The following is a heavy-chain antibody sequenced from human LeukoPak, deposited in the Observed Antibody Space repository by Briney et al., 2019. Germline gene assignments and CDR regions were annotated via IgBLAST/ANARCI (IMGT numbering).Heavy chain of an antibody. V-gene: IGHV3-74*01. CDR3: ARDQGVTLVRGVTPYLDY. CDR2: IKSDGKT. J-gene: IGHJ4*02. D-gene: IGHD3-10*01. CDR1: GFSFSSYW. Sequence: QPGGSLRLSCAASGFSFSSYWMHWVRQAPGKGLVWVSRIKSDGKTNYADSVKGRFTISRDNAKNTVSLQMNSLRAEDTGVYYCARDQGVTLVRGVTPYLDYWGQGTLVSVSS.